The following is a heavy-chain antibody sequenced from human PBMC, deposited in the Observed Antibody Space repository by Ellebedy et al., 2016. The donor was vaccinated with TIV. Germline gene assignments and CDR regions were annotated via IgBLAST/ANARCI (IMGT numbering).Heavy chain of an antibody. J-gene: IGHJ4*02. V-gene: IGHV3-23*01. D-gene: IGHD6-19*01. CDR1: GLTFSNYA. CDR2: ISRSGDST. Sequence: PGGSLRLSCAASGLTFSNYARNWVRQAPGKGLEWVPGISRSGDSTSYSDSVKGRFTISRDNAAQSLYRHINNLKADDTAVYYCARFRYTSFWHLGNNGLDYWGQGTLVSVSS. CDR3: ARFRYTSFWHLGNNGLDY.